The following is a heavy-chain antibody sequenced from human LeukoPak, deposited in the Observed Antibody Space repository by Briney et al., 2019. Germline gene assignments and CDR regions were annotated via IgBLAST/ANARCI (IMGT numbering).Heavy chain of an antibody. V-gene: IGHV3-21*01. D-gene: IGHD3-22*01. J-gene: IGHJ3*02. CDR3: ARLYYDSSGYYYGAFDI. CDR2: ISSSSSYI. CDR1: GFTFSSYS. Sequence: KPGGSLRLSCAASGFTFSSYSMNWVRQAPGKGLEWVSSISSSSSYIYYADSVKGRFTISRDNAKNSLYLKMNSLRAEDTAVYYCARLYYDSSGYYYGAFDIWGQGTMVTVSS.